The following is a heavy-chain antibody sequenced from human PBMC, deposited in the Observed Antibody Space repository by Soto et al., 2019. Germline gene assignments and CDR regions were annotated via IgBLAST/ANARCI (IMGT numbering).Heavy chain of an antibody. CDR2: INTYNGNT. J-gene: IGHJ5*02. CDR1: GYTFTNYG. CDR3: ARGVGSGTYYNQYNWFDP. D-gene: IGHD3-10*01. V-gene: IGHV1-18*01. Sequence: ASVKVSCKASGYTFTNYGISCVRQAPGQGLEWMGWINTYNGNTNHAQKLQGRVTMTTDTSTSTAYVELRSLRSDDTAVYYCARGVGSGTYYNQYNWFDPWGQGTLVTVSS.